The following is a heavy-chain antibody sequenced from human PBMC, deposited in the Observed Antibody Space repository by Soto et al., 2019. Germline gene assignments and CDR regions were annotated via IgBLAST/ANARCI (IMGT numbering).Heavy chain of an antibody. J-gene: IGHJ4*02. CDR2: MSYDGRNQ. D-gene: IGHD6-6*01. Sequence: QVQLVESGGGVVQPGTSLRLSCSASGFTLNGVDMHWVRQAPGKGLEWVAVMSYDGRNQYYADSVKGRFTVSRDSSKSTLYLQMNSLRTEDAAVYYCAKGGWYTSSSRSDCWGQGTLVTVSS. CDR3: AKGGWYTSSSRSDC. V-gene: IGHV3-30*18. CDR1: GFTLNGVD.